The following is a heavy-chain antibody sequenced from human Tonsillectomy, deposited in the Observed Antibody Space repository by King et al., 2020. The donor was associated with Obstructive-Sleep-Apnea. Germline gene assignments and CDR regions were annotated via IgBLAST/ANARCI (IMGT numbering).Heavy chain of an antibody. J-gene: IGHJ4*02. Sequence: VQLVESGGGLVKPGGSLRLSCAASGFTFSNAWMSWVRQAPGKGLEWVGRIKSKTDGGTTDYAAPVKGRFTISRDDSKTTLYLQMNSLKTEDTAVYYCTTDGGEAAGTNYWGQGTLVTVSS. CDR3: TTDGGEAAGTNY. V-gene: IGHV3-15*05. CDR1: GFTFSNAW. D-gene: IGHD6-13*01. CDR2: IKSKTDGGTT.